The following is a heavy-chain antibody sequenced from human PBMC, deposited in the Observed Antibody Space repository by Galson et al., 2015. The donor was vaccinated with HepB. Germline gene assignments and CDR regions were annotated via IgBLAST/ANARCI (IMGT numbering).Heavy chain of an antibody. CDR3: ARVHFEGLGYDY. CDR2: INAGNGNT. D-gene: IGHD3-16*01. V-gene: IGHV1-3*01. J-gene: IGHJ4*02. Sequence: SVKVSCKASGYTFTSYAMHWVRQAPGQRLEWMGWINAGNGNTKYSQKFQGRVTITRDTSASTAYMELSSLRSEDTAVYYCARVHFEGLGYDYWGQGTLVTVSS. CDR1: GYTFTSYA.